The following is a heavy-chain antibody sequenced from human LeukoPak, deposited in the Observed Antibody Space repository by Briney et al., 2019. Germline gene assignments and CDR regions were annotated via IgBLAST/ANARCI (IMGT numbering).Heavy chain of an antibody. CDR2: LNPNSGGT. D-gene: IGHD6-13*01. J-gene: IGHJ6*03. Sequence: VASVKVSCKASGYSFTGHYIHWVRQAPGQGLEWMGWLNPNSGGTNYAQKFQGRVTMTRDTSISTAYMELSRLRSDDTAVYYCASLGSDPSGSWYDSDHYYYYMDVWGKGTTVTVSS. CDR3: ASLGSDPSGSWYDSDHYYYYMDV. V-gene: IGHV1-2*02. CDR1: GYSFTGHY.